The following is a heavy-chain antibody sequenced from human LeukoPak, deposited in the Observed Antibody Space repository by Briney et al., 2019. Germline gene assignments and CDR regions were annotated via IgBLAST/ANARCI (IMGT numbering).Heavy chain of an antibody. CDR3: ARDPSAGSES. CDR1: GFTFSRHW. J-gene: IGHJ4*02. V-gene: IGHV3-7*01. D-gene: IGHD6-25*01. Sequence: GGSLRLSCVASGFTFSRHWMSWVRQAPGKGLEWVANIKRDGSEKNYVDSVKGRFTISRDNAKSSLYLQMNSLRVEDTAVYYCARDPSAGSESWGQGTLVTVPS. CDR2: IKRDGSEK.